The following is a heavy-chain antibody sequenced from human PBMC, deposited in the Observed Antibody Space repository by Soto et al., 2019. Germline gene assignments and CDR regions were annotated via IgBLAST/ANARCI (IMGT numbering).Heavy chain of an antibody. CDR1: GGSISSYY. D-gene: IGHD3-3*01. Sequence: SETLSLTCTVSGGSISSYYWSWIRQPPGKGLEWIGYIYYSGSTNYNPSLKSRVTISVDTSKNQFSLKLSSVTAADTAVYYCARADYDFWTGYILFAYWGQGTLVTVSS. CDR2: IYYSGST. CDR3: ARADYDFWTGYILFAY. J-gene: IGHJ4*02. V-gene: IGHV4-59*01.